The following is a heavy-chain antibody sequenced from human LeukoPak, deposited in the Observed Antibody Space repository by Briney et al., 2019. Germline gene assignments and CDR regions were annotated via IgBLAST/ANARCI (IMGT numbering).Heavy chain of an antibody. CDR3: ATSGDYYYFDY. D-gene: IGHD3-3*01. CDR1: GFTFDDYA. J-gene: IGHJ4*02. V-gene: IGHV3-9*01. Sequence: PGGSLRLSCAASGFTFDDYAMHWVRQAPGKGLEWVSGISWNSGSIGYVDSVKGRFTISRDNAKNSLYLQMNSLRPEDTALYYCATSGDYYYFDYWGQGTLVTVSS. CDR2: ISWNSGSI.